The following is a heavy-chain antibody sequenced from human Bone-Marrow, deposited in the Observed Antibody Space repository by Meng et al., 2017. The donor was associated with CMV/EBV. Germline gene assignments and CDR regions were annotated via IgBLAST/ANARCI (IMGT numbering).Heavy chain of an antibody. J-gene: IGHJ6*02. Sequence: SVKVSCKASGGTFSNYTISWVRQAPGQGLEWMGRIIPILGIANYAQKFQGRVTITADKSTSTAYMELSSLRSEDTAVYYCATDLLVATLRNGMDVWGQGTTVTVSS. CDR3: ATDLLVATLRNGMDV. V-gene: IGHV1-69*04. CDR1: GGTFSNYT. CDR2: IIPILGIA. D-gene: IGHD5-12*01.